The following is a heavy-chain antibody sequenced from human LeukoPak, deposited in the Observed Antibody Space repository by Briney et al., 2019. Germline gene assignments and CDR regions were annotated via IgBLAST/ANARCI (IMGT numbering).Heavy chain of an antibody. CDR2: MKGDGSEI. CDR1: GFTFSTYW. V-gene: IGHV3-7*01. J-gene: IGHJ3*01. Sequence: GGSLRLSCAASGFTFSTYWMTWVRQAPGKGLEWVANMKGDGSEIHYVDSVKGRFTISRDNAKNPLYLQMNYLRAEDTAVYYCARPAYTAAYDLWGRGTMVTVSS. CDR3: ARPAYTAAYDL. D-gene: IGHD3-16*01.